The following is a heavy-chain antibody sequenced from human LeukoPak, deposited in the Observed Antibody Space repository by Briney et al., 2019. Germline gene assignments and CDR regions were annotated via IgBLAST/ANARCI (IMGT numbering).Heavy chain of an antibody. J-gene: IGHJ4*02. CDR1: GFIFSSYW. CDR3: ARDAGYGYDRFDY. V-gene: IGHV3-7*01. Sequence: GGSLRLSCAASGFIFSSYWMAWVRQAPGKGLEWVANIKEDGSEKNYVNSVKGRFTISRDNAKNSLYLQMNSLRAEDTAVYYCARDAGYGYDRFDYWGQGTQVTVSS. CDR2: IKEDGSEK. D-gene: IGHD5-18*01.